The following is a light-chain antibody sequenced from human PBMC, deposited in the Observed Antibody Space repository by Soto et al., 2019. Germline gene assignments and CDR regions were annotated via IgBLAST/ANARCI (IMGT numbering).Light chain of an antibody. Sequence: EIVLTQSPGTLSLSPGERATLSCRASQTVSNNYLAWYQQKPVQAPRLLIYGASSRATGIPDRFSGSWSGTDCTLTISRLEPEDFAVYYCQQYNKSFMYSFGQGTNLEIK. CDR1: QTVSNNY. V-gene: IGKV3-20*01. CDR2: GAS. CDR3: QQYNKSFMYS. J-gene: IGKJ2*01.